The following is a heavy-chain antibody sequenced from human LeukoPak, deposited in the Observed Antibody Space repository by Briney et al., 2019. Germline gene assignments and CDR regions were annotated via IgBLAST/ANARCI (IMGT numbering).Heavy chain of an antibody. CDR2: ISYDGSNK. CDR3: ARASWFGELSWFDP. Sequence: GGSLRLSCAASGFTFSSYAMRWVRQAPGKGLEWVAVISYDGSNKYYADSVKGRFTISRDNSKNTLYLQMNSLRAEDTAVYYCARASWFGELSWFDPWGQGTLVTVSS. D-gene: IGHD3-10*01. V-gene: IGHV3-30*04. CDR1: GFTFSSYA. J-gene: IGHJ5*02.